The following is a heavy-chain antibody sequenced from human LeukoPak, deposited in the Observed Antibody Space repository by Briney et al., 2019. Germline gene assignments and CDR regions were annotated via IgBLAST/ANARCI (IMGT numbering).Heavy chain of an antibody. Sequence: SETLSLTCTVSGGSISSYYWSWIRQPPGQGLEWIGYIYYSRSTKYNPSLMSRVTISVNTSKNQSSLKLSSVTAADTAVYYCASDGPVAVAGDVDYWGQGTLVTVSS. V-gene: IGHV4-59*12. CDR1: GGSISSYY. CDR2: IYYSRST. CDR3: ASDGPVAVAGDVDY. J-gene: IGHJ4*02. D-gene: IGHD6-19*01.